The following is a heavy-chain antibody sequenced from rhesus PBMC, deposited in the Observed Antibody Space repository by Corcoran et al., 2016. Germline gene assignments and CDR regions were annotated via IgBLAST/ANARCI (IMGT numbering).Heavy chain of an antibody. CDR2: IYWDDDK. CDR3: GRVERQTKFDY. V-gene: IGHV2S1*01. D-gene: IGHD6-25*01. Sequence: QVTLKESGPALVKPTQTLTLTCTFSGFSLSTSGMGVGWIRQPPGKALDWLASIYWDDDKYDSTSLKSRHTITKDTSENQVVLTMANMDPVDKATDYCGRVERQTKFDYWGQGVLVTVSS. CDR1: GFSLSTSGMG. J-gene: IGHJ4*01.